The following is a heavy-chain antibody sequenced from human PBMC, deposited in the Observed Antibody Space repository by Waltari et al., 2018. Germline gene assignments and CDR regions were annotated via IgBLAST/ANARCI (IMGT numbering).Heavy chain of an antibody. CDR1: GGTFSSYA. Sequence: QVQLVQSGAEVKKPGSSVKVSCKASGGTFSSYAISWVRQAPGQGLEWMGGIIPIFGTANYAQKFQGRVTITTDESTSTAYMELSSLRSEDTAVYYCARTAMVTGVFYYYYYMDVWGKGTTVTVSS. J-gene: IGHJ6*03. V-gene: IGHV1-69*05. CDR3: ARTAMVTGVFYYYYYMDV. D-gene: IGHD5-18*01. CDR2: IIPIFGTA.